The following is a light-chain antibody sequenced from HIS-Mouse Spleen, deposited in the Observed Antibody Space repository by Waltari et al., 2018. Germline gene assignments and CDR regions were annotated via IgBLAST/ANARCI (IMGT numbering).Light chain of an antibody. CDR3: QAADSSGTYVV. Sequence: SYELTQPPSVSVAPGQTARITCSGDALPKQYAYLYQQKPGQVPVLGIYKGSGGTSGIPERFSGSSSGTTVALTISGVQADDEADYYCQAADSSGTYVVFGGGTKLTVL. V-gene: IGLV3-25*03. J-gene: IGLJ2*01. CDR2: KGS. CDR1: ALPKQY.